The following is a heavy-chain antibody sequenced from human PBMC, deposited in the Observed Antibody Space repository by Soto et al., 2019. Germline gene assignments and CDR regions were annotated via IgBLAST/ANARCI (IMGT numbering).Heavy chain of an antibody. D-gene: IGHD2-8*02. J-gene: IGHJ5*02. Sequence: SETLSLTCTVSGGSISSSSYYWGWIRQPPGKGLEWIGSIYYSGSTYYNPSLKSRVTISVDTSKNQFSLKLSSVTAADTAVYYCARPILGVNWFDPWGQGTLVTVSS. CDR1: GGSISSSSYY. V-gene: IGHV4-39*01. CDR2: IYYSGST. CDR3: ARPILGVNWFDP.